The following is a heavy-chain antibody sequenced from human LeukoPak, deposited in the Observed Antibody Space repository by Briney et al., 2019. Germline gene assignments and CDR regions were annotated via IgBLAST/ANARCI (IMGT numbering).Heavy chain of an antibody. Sequence: SETLSLTCTVSGGSISSYYWSWIRQPAGKGLEWIGRIYTSGSTNYNPSLKSRVTMSVDTSKNQFPLKLSSVTAADTAVYYCARIAVAGNWFDPWGQGTLVTVSS. V-gene: IGHV4-4*07. J-gene: IGHJ5*02. D-gene: IGHD6-19*01. CDR1: GGSISSYY. CDR2: IYTSGST. CDR3: ARIAVAGNWFDP.